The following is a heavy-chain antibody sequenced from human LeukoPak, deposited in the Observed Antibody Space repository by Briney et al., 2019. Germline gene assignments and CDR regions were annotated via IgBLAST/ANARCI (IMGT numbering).Heavy chain of an antibody. CDR3: AKDVIAAAGTGYFEH. V-gene: IGHV3-9*01. D-gene: IGHD6-13*01. CDR2: ISWNSGSI. Sequence: GGSLRLSCAASGFTFDDYAMHWVRQAPGKGLEWVSGISWNSGSIGYADSVKGRFTISRDNAKNSLYLQMNSLRAEDTALYYCAKDVIAAAGTGYFEHWGQGTLVTVSS. J-gene: IGHJ1*01. CDR1: GFTFDDYA.